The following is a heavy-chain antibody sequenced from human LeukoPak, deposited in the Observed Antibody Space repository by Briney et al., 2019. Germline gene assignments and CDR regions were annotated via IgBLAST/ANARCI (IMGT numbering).Heavy chain of an antibody. J-gene: IGHJ4*02. Sequence: SETLSLTCTVPGGSISSSSYSWGWIRQPPGKGLEWIGSIYYSGSTYYNPSLKSRVTISVDTSKNQFSLKLSSVTAADTAVYYCARYSVATIDMYYFDYWGQGTLVTVSS. CDR3: ARYSVATIDMYYFDY. CDR2: IYYSGST. CDR1: GGSISSSSYS. D-gene: IGHD5-12*01. V-gene: IGHV4-39*01.